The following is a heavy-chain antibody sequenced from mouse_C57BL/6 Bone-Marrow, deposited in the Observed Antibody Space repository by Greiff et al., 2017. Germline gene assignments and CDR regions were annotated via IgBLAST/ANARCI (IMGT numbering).Heavy chain of an antibody. V-gene: IGHV1-82*01. Sequence: VKVVESGPELVKPGASVKISCKASGYAFSSSWMNWVKQRPGKGLEWIGRIYPGDGDTNYNGKFKGKATLTADKSSSTAYMQLSSLTSEDSAVYFCASRTGYFDYWGQGTTLTVSS. CDR3: ASRTGYFDY. CDR1: GYAFSSSW. D-gene: IGHD4-1*01. CDR2: IYPGDGDT. J-gene: IGHJ2*01.